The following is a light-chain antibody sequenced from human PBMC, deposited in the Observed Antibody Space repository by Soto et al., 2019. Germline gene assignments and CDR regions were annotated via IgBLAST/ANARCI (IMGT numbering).Light chain of an antibody. Sequence: EIVLTQSPGTLSLSPGERATLSCRASQSVSSSNLAWYQQKPGQAPRLLIYGASTRATGIPARFSGSGSGTEFTLTISSLQSEDFAVYYCQQYNNWPITFGQGPRLQI. CDR3: QQYNNWPIT. J-gene: IGKJ5*01. CDR1: QSVSSSN. CDR2: GAS. V-gene: IGKV3-15*01.